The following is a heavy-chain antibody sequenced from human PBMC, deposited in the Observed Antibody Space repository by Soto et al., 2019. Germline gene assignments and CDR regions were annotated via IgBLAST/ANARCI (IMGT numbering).Heavy chain of an antibody. V-gene: IGHV4-30-4*01. J-gene: IGHJ5*02. CDR2: IYYSGST. CDR1: GGSISSGDYY. CDR3: ARADGQLAENWFDP. Sequence: QVQLQESGPGLVKPSQTLSLTCTVSGGSISSGDYYWSWIRQPPGKGLEWIGYIYYSGSTYYNPSLKCRVTISVDTSKNQFTLKLSSVTAADTAVYYCARADGQLAENWFDPWGQGTLVTVSS. D-gene: IGHD6-13*01.